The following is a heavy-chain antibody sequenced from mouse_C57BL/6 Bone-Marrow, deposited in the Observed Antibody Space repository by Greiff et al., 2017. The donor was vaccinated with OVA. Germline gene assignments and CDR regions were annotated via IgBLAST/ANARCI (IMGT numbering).Heavy chain of an antibody. CDR2: IDPENGDT. Sequence: VHVKQSGAELVRPGASVKLSCTASGFNIKDDYMHWVKQRPEQGLEWIGWIDPENGDTEYASKFQGKATITADTSSNTAYMQLSSLTTEDSAIYYCAREGKENYFDYWGQGTTLTVSS. CDR1: GFNIKDDY. CDR3: AREGKENYFDY. V-gene: IGHV14-4*01. J-gene: IGHJ2*01.